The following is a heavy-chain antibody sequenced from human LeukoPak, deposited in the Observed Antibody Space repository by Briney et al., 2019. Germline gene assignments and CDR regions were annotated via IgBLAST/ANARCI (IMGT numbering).Heavy chain of an antibody. CDR1: GYAFSSYG. D-gene: IGHD1-7*01. Sequence: GASVTVSCKASGYAFSSYGIGWVRQAPGQGLEWMGWVGPYNRKTNYSQKFQGRVTITTDTSTNTAYLELRTLRSDDTAVYYCARGAPRGVWNFYFDYWGQGTLVTVSS. V-gene: IGHV1-18*01. J-gene: IGHJ4*02. CDR3: ARGAPRGVWNFYFDY. CDR2: VGPYNRKT.